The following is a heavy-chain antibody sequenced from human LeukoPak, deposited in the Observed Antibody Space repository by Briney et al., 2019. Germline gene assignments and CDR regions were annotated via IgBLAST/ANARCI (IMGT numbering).Heavy chain of an antibody. Sequence: GGSLRLSCAASGFTFRGYGMHWVRQAPGKGLDWVAFIGYDGNNKYYVDSVKVRFTISRDNSRSTLYLQMNSLRGEDTAVYYCAKDRGTWYYMDVWGKGTTVTVSS. D-gene: IGHD3-10*01. J-gene: IGHJ6*03. CDR3: AKDRGTWYYMDV. CDR2: IGYDGNNK. CDR1: GFTFRGYG. V-gene: IGHV3-30*02.